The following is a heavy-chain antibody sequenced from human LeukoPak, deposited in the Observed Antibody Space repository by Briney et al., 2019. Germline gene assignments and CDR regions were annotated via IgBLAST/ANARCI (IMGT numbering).Heavy chain of an antibody. J-gene: IGHJ3*02. V-gene: IGHV4-34*01. CDR2: INHSGST. Sequence: SETLSLTCAVYGGSFGGYYWSWIRQPPGKGLEWIGEINHSGSTNYNPSLKSRVTISVDTSKNQFSLKLSSVTAADTAVYYCARRCRCRGYCTNGVCVDAFDIWGQGTMVTVSS. D-gene: IGHD2-8*01. CDR1: GGSFGGYY. CDR3: ARRCRCRGYCTNGVCVDAFDI.